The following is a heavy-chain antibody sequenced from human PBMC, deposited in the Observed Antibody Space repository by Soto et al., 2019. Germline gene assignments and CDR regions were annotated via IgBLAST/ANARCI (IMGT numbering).Heavy chain of an antibody. Sequence: SETLSLTCAVYGGSFSGYYWSWIRQPPGKGLEWIGEINHSGSTNYNPSLKSRVTISVDTSKNQFSLKLSSVTAADTAVYYCARGPGVLLWFGELVGYDYWGQGTLVTVSS. V-gene: IGHV4-34*01. D-gene: IGHD3-10*01. CDR2: INHSGST. J-gene: IGHJ4*02. CDR1: GGSFSGYY. CDR3: ARGPGVLLWFGELVGYDY.